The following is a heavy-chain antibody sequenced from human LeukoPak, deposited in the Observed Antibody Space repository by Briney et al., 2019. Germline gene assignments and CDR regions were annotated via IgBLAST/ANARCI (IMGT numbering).Heavy chain of an antibody. CDR2: IKSRTDGGTA. CDR1: GFTFSDAW. J-gene: IGHJ3*02. D-gene: IGHD2-15*01. Sequence: GGSLRLSCAASGFTFSDAWMSWVRQGPGKGLEWVGRIKSRTDGGTADYAAPVKGRFTISRDDSKNTLYLQMNSLKTDDTAEYYCATVAYCSGVSCYGAFDIWGQGTMVTVSS. CDR3: ATVAYCSGVSCYGAFDI. V-gene: IGHV3-15*01.